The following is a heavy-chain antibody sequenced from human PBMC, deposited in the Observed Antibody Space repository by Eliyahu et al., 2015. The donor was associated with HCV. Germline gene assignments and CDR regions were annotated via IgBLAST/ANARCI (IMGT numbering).Heavy chain of an antibody. V-gene: IGHV2-26*01. CDR3: ARGTYYDYVWGSYRPPAFDY. CDR1: GFSLXNXRMG. CDR2: IFSNDEK. D-gene: IGHD3-16*01. Sequence: QVTLKESGPVLVKPTETLTLTCTVSGFSLXNXRMGXSWIRXPPGKALEWLAHIFSNDEKSYSTSLKSRLTISKDTSKSQVVLTMTNMDPVDTATYYCARGTYYDYVWGSYRPPAFDYWGQGTLVTVSS. J-gene: IGHJ4*02.